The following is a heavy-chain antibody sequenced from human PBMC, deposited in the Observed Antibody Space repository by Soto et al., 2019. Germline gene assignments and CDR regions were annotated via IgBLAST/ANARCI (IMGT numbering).Heavy chain of an antibody. CDR3: ARVPDDYGGNFGY. Sequence: SVKVSCKASGGTFSSYAISWVRQAPGQGLEWMGGIIPIFGTANYAQKFQGRVTITADESTSTAYMELSSLRSEDTAVYYCARVPDDYGGNFGYWGQGTLVTVPS. CDR1: GGTFSSYA. J-gene: IGHJ4*02. V-gene: IGHV1-69*13. D-gene: IGHD4-17*01. CDR2: IIPIFGTA.